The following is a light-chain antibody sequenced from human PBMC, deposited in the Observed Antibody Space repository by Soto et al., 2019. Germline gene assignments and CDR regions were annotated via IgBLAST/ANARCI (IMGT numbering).Light chain of an antibody. CDR2: EVN. Sequence: QSALTQPPSASGSPGQSVTISCTGTSSDVGGYNFVSWYQQHPGKAPRLMIYEVNKRPSGVPDRSSGSKSGNTASLTVSGLQAEDEADYYCSSHSGSNLVVFGGGTKLTVL. CDR3: SSHSGSNLVV. CDR1: SSDVGGYNF. V-gene: IGLV2-8*01. J-gene: IGLJ2*01.